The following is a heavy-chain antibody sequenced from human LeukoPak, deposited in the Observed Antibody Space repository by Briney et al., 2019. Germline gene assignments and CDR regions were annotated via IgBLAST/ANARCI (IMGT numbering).Heavy chain of an antibody. Sequence: ASVKVSCKVSGYTLTELSMHWVRQAPGKGLEWMGGFDPEDGETIYAQKFQGRVTMTEDTSTDTAYMALSSLRSEDTAVYYCATGRGYDFWSDLDYWGQGTLVTVSS. J-gene: IGHJ4*02. CDR1: GYTLTELS. CDR3: ATGRGYDFWSDLDY. CDR2: FDPEDGET. V-gene: IGHV1-24*01. D-gene: IGHD3-3*01.